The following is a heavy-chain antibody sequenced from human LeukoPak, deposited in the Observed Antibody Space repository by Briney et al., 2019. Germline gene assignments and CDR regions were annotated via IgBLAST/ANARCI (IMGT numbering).Heavy chain of an antibody. D-gene: IGHD3-3*01. CDR2: MWYDGSNE. J-gene: IGHJ6*02. V-gene: IGHV3-33*07. CDR1: GFIFSTYG. CDR3: VRGGGYSHGYVGYYGLDV. Sequence: GGSPRLSCVASGFIFSTYGMYWVRQAPGKGLEWVAVMWYDGSNEYYGDSVKGRFIISRDNSKNTLYLQMNSLRAEDTAVYYCVRGGGYSHGYVGYYGLDVWGQGTTVTVSS.